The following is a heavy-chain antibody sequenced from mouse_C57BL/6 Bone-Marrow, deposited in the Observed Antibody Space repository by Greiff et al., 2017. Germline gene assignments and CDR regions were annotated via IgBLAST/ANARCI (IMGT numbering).Heavy chain of an antibody. CDR3: ARGQLRPDY. D-gene: IGHD3-2*02. J-gene: IGHJ2*01. CDR1: GYTFTSYW. Sequence: QVQLQQPGAELVRPGTSVKLSCKASGYTFTSYWMHWVKQRPGQGLEWIGVIDPSDSYTNYNQKFKGKATLTVDTSSSTAYMQLSSLTSEDSAVYYCARGQLRPDYGGQGTTLTVSS. V-gene: IGHV1-59*01. CDR2: IDPSDSYT.